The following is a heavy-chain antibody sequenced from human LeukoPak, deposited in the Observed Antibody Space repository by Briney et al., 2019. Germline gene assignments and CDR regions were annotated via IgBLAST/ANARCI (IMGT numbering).Heavy chain of an antibody. D-gene: IGHD3-22*01. CDR2: INTYIGNT. J-gene: IGHJ4*02. V-gene: IGHV1-18*01. Sequence: ASVKVSCKASGYTFTSYDINWVRQAPGQGLEWMGWINTYIGNTNYAQKLQGRVTMTTDTSTSTAYMELRSLRSDDTAVYYCARDNYYDSSGYYSYWGQGTLVTVSS. CDR1: GYTFTSYD. CDR3: ARDNYYDSSGYYSY.